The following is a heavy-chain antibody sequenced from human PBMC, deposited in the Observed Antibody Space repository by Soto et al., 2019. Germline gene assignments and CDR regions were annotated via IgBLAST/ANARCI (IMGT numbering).Heavy chain of an antibody. CDR2: IKQDGSEK. V-gene: IGHV3-7*01. D-gene: IGHD6-19*01. CDR1: GFNFNTYW. Sequence: PGGSLRLSCAASGFNFNTYWMYWVRQAPGKGLEWVANIKQDGSEKYYVDSVKGRFTLSRDNAKNSLHLQMNSLRAEDTAIYFCARVAYSYGWIYDYWGQGTLVTVSS. J-gene: IGHJ4*01. CDR3: ARVAYSYGWIYDY.